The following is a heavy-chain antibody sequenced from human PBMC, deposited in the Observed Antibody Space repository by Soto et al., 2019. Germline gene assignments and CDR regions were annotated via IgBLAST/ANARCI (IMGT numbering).Heavy chain of an antibody. CDR2: IIPILGIA. J-gene: IGHJ4*02. CDR1: GGTFSSYT. CDR3: ARDFGPNPFYY. V-gene: IGHV1-69*02. D-gene: IGHD3-10*01. Sequence: SVKVSCKASGGTFSSYTISLVRQAPGQGLEWMGRIIPILGIANYAQKSQGRVTITADKSTSTAYMELSSLRSEDTAVYYCARDFGPNPFYYWGQGTLVTVSS.